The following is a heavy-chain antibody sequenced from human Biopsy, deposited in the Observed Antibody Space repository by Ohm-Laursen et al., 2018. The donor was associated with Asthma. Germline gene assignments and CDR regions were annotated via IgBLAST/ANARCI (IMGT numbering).Heavy chain of an antibody. CDR1: GGSINIGDYY. V-gene: IGHV4-31*02. J-gene: IGHJ4*02. D-gene: IGHD3-22*01. Sequence: SDTLSLTWTVSGGSINIGDYYWSWIRQHSVKGLEWIGHIYYSGSTYYNPSLKSRVSFSRDTSKNQFSLRLSSVTAADTAMYYCARIPRRSGSYFVDYWGQGTLVTVSS. CDR3: ARIPRRSGSYFVDY. CDR2: IYYSGST.